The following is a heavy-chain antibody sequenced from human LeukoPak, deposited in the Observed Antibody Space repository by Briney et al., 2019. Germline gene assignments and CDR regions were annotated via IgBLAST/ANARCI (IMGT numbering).Heavy chain of an antibody. V-gene: IGHV3-30*02. CDR1: GFTFSTYG. D-gene: IGHD3-9*01. CDR3: AKGHYYNILTGYSVRRGLDY. Sequence: GGSLRLSCAASGFTFSTYGMHWVRQAPGKGLEWVAFIRYDGSNKYHADSVKGRFTISRDNSKNTLYLQMNSLRAEGTAVYYCAKGHYYNILTGYSVRRGLDYWGQGTLVTVSS. CDR2: IRYDGSNK. J-gene: IGHJ4*02.